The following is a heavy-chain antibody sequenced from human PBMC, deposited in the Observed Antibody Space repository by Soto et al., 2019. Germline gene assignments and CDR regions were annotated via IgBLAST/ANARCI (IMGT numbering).Heavy chain of an antibody. J-gene: IGHJ5*02. D-gene: IGHD2-2*01. CDR3: ASHSYCSSICWFDP. CDR1: GGSISSYY. V-gene: IGHV4-59*08. CDR2: THDSGST. Sequence: QVQLQESGPGLVKPSETLSLTCTVSGGSISSYYWSWIRQSPGKGLEWIGYTHDSGSTNYNPSLKSRVTLSVDTSKNKFSLKLSSVTAADTAVYYCASHSYCSSICWFDPWGQGTLVTVSS.